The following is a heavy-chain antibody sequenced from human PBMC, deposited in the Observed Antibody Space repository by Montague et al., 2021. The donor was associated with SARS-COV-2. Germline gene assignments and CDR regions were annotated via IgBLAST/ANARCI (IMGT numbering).Heavy chain of an antibody. Sequence: SLRLSCAVSGFTFSDYWMGWVRQAPGKGPEWVANIKQDGREKYYLDSVKGRFTISRDSAKSSLYLQMNSLSAEDTALYYCVRTFYYRTLFDSWGQGTLITVSS. J-gene: IGHJ4*02. CDR2: IKQDGREK. CDR1: GFTFSDYW. CDR3: VRTFYYRTLFDS. V-gene: IGHV3-7*01. D-gene: IGHD3-10*01.